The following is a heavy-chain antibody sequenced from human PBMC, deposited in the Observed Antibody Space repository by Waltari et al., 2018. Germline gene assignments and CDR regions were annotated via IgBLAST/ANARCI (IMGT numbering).Heavy chain of an antibody. Sequence: QVQLQESGPGLVKPSETLSLTCTVSGYSISSGYYCGWIRQPPGKGLEWIGSIYHSGSTYYNPSLKSRVTISVDTSKNQFSLKLSSVTAADTAVYYCARVDTIFGVVLPYLDYWGQGTLVTVSS. V-gene: IGHV4-38-2*02. CDR3: ARVDTIFGVVLPYLDY. CDR2: IYHSGST. CDR1: GYSISSGYY. J-gene: IGHJ4*02. D-gene: IGHD3-3*01.